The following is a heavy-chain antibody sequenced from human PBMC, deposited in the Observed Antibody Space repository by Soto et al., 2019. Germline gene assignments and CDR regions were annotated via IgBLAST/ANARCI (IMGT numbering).Heavy chain of an antibody. CDR3: ARVLYYGSGSYSPYGMDV. D-gene: IGHD3-10*01. Sequence: QVQLVQSGAEVKKPGSSVKVSCKTSGVSFNNNGIGWVRQAPGHGLEWMGGVSPPFRTSNYARKFQGRISITADASKGTVNMELSSLTSKDTAQYYCARVLYYGSGSYSPYGMDVWGQGTTVTVSS. CDR2: VSPPFRTS. CDR1: GVSFNNNG. J-gene: IGHJ6*02. V-gene: IGHV1-69*01.